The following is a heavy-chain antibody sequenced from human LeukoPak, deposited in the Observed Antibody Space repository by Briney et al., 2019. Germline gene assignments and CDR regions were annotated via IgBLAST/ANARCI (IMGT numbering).Heavy chain of an antibody. D-gene: IGHD3-22*01. CDR3: ARDYDSSGYFDY. Sequence: GGSLTLSCAASGFSFSIHGMGWVRRAPGKGLEWVSSITGSGAGTSYADSAKGRFTISRDNSKNTLYLQMNSLRAEDTAVYHCARDYDSSGYFDYWGQGTLVTVSS. CDR1: GFSFSIHG. V-gene: IGHV3-23*01. J-gene: IGHJ4*02. CDR2: ITGSGAGT.